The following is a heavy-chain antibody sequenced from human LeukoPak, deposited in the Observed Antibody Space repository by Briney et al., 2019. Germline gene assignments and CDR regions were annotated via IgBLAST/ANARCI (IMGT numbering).Heavy chain of an antibody. CDR2: ISDTGTRI. V-gene: IGHV3-23*01. CDR3: AKYYFDNRGNYYFFHYGLDV. CDR1: GFAFNTYA. J-gene: IGHJ6*01. Sequence: GGSLRLSCAASGFAFNTYALSWVRQAPGKGPEWVSGISDTGTRIYYADSVRGRFATSRDNSKSTLFLQMNSLRAEDTAVYYCAKYYFDNRGNYYFFHYGLDVWGQGTTVTVSS. D-gene: IGHD3-22*01.